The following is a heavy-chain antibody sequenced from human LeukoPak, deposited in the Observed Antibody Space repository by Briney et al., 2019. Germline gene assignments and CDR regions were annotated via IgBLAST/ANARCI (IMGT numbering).Heavy chain of an antibody. CDR2: ISGSADST. Sequence: PGGSLRLSCAVSGFTFTNYAMSWVRQPPGKGLEWVSSISGSADSTYYADSVKGRFTISRDNSKNTLYLQMNSLRVEDTALYYCAKDPHDSSGWYRGVEYWGQGTLVTVSS. D-gene: IGHD6-19*01. CDR3: AKDPHDSSGWYRGVEY. CDR1: GFTFTNYA. J-gene: IGHJ4*02. V-gene: IGHV3-23*01.